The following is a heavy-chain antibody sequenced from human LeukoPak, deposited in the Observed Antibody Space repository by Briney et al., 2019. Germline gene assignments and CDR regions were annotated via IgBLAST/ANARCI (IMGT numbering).Heavy chain of an antibody. CDR3: AKQTAEGDYDFWSGYYGFDY. J-gene: IGHJ4*02. Sequence: GGSLRLSCAASGFTFSSYAMSWVRQAPGKGLEWVSAISGSGGSTYYADSVKGRFTISRDNSKNTLYLQMNSLRAEDTAVYYCAKQTAEGDYDFWSGYYGFDYWGQGTLVTVSS. V-gene: IGHV3-23*01. D-gene: IGHD3-3*01. CDR1: GFTFSSYA. CDR2: ISGSGGST.